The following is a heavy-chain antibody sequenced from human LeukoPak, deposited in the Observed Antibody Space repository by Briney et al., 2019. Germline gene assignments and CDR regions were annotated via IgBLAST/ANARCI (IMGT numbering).Heavy chain of an antibody. V-gene: IGHV1-69*05. Sequence: ASVKVSCXASGGTFSSYAISWVRQAPGQGLEWMGRIIPIFGTANYAQKFQGRVTITTDESTSTAYMELSSLRSEDTAVYYCATLYCSSTSCYDYWGQGILVTVSS. CDR2: IIPIFGTA. D-gene: IGHD2-2*01. CDR3: ATLYCSSTSCYDY. CDR1: GGTFSSYA. J-gene: IGHJ4*02.